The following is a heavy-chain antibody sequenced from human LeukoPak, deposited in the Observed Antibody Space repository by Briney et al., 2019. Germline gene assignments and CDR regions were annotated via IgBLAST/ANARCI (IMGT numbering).Heavy chain of an antibody. CDR2: IYSGGST. CDR1: GFTVSSNY. J-gene: IGHJ4*02. Sequence: GGSLRLSCAASGFTVSSNYMSWVRQAPGKGLEWVSVIYSGGSTYYADSVKGRFTISRDNSKNTLYLQMNSLRAEDTAVYYCARERSYYDSSGAYGRGRDYFDYWGQGTLVTVSS. D-gene: IGHD3-22*01. V-gene: IGHV3-66*01. CDR3: ARERSYYDSSGAYGRGRDYFDY.